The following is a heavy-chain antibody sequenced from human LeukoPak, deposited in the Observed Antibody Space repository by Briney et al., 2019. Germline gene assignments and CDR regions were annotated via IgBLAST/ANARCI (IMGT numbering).Heavy chain of an antibody. J-gene: IGHJ3*02. CDR3: ARSHPDAFDI. CDR1: GFTFSSYS. CDR2: ISSSSSYI. V-gene: IGHV3-21*01. Sequence: GGSLRLSCAASGFTFSSYSMNWVRQAPGKGLEWVSSISSSSSYIYYADSVKGRFTISRDNAKNSLYLQMDSLRAEDTAVYYCARSHPDAFDIWGQGTMVTVSS.